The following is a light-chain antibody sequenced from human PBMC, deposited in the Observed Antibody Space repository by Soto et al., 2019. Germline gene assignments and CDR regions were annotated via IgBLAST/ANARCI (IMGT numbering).Light chain of an antibody. Sequence: IVLTQSPGTLSLSPGERATLSCRASQSVSSSYLAWYQQKPGQAPRLLIYGASSRATGIPDRFSGSGSGTDFTLTISRLEPEDFAVYYCQQYGSSAVTFGQGTRWISN. CDR2: GAS. CDR3: QQYGSSAVT. V-gene: IGKV3-20*01. J-gene: IGKJ1*01. CDR1: QSVSSSY.